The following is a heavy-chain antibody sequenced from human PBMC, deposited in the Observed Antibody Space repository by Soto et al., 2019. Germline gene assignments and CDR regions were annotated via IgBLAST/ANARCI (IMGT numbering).Heavy chain of an antibody. J-gene: IGHJ6*02. D-gene: IGHD2-2*01. V-gene: IGHV3-53*01. CDR3: VGVVPAARYYYYGMDV. Sequence: GGSLRLSCAASGFTVSSNYMSWVRQAPGKGLEWVSVIYSGGSTYYADSVKGRFTISRDNSKNTLYLQMNSLRAEDTAVYYCVGVVPAARYYYYGMDVWGQGTTVTVSS. CDR2: IYSGGST. CDR1: GFTVSSNY.